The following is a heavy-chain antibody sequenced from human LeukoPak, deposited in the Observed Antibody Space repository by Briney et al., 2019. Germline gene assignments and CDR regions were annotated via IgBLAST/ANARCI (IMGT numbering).Heavy chain of an antibody. V-gene: IGHV3-30*18. CDR1: GLTFNSYG. J-gene: IGHJ6*03. CDR3: AKDGGNCYVTAGNHLMRCYMDV. D-gene: IGHD3-10*02. Sequence: GVSLTLFCATSGLTFNSYGIHWLRQSTGKGLEWVTVISHYAKSTYHVVSVKARLTISRDNCKKTLYLQMNSLRAEETAVYYCAKDGGNCYVTAGNHLMRCYMDVWGKGTTVAV. CDR2: ISHYAKST.